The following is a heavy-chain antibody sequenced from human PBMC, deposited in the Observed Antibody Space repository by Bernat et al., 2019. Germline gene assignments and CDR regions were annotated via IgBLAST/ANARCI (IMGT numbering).Heavy chain of an antibody. CDR1: GGSISSYY. CDR2: IYYSGST. J-gene: IGHJ4*02. Sequence: QVQLQESGPGLVKPSETLSLTCTVSGGSISSYYWSWIRQPPGKGLEWIGYIYYSGSTNYNPSLKSRVTISVDTSKNQFSLKLSSVTAADTAVYYCAREGPWFGEPTDYWGQGTLVTVSS. CDR3: AREGPWFGEPTDY. V-gene: IGHV4-59*01. D-gene: IGHD3-10*01.